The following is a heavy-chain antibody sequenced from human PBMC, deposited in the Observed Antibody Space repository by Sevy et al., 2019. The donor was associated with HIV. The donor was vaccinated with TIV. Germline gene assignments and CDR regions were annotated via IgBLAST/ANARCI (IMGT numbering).Heavy chain of an antibody. V-gene: IGHV3-53*01. CDR2: IYSGGST. J-gene: IGHJ3*02. CDR3: ARDLTGIAAAGTI. Sequence: GGSLRLSCAASGFTVSSNYMSWVRQAPGKGLEWVSVIYSGGSTYYADSVKGRFTISSDNSTNTLYLQMNSVRAEDTAVYYCARDLTGIAAAGTIWGQGTMVTVSS. D-gene: IGHD6-13*01. CDR1: GFTVSSNY.